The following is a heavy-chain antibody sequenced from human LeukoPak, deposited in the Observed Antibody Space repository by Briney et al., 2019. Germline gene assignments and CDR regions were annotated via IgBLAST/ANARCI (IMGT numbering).Heavy chain of an antibody. J-gene: IGHJ4*02. CDR3: ASGYSYGVDY. CDR1: GGTFSSYA. Sequence: SVKVSCKASGGTFSSYAISWVRQAPGQGLEWMGRIIPILGIANYTQKFQGRVTITADKSTSTAYMELSSLRSEDTAVYYCASGYSYGVDYWGQGTLVTVSS. CDR2: IIPILGIA. V-gene: IGHV1-69*04. D-gene: IGHD5-18*01.